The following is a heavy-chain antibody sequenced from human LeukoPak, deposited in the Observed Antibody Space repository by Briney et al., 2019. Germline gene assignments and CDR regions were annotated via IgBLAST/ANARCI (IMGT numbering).Heavy chain of an antibody. D-gene: IGHD1-26*01. CDR2: IYSGGST. V-gene: IGHV3-53*01. Sequence: PGGSLRLSCAVSGLTVSNNYMSWVRQAPGKGLEWVSVIYSGGSTYYADSVKGRFTISRDNSKNTVYLQMNSLRDEDTAVYYCARSVGYWGQGTLVTVSS. CDR1: GLTVSNNY. J-gene: IGHJ4*02. CDR3: ARSVGY.